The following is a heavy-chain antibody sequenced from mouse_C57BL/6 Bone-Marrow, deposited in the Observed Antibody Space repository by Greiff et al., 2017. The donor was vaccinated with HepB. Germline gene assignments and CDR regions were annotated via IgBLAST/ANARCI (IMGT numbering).Heavy chain of an antibody. D-gene: IGHD1-1*01. V-gene: IGHV1-80*01. CDR1: GYAFSSYW. Sequence: VQLKQSGAELVKPGASVKISCKASGYAFSSYWMNWVKQRPGKGLEWIGQIYPGDGDTNYNGKFKGKATLTADKSSSTAYMQLSSLTSEDSAVYFCAREDYYGTLDYWGQGTTLTVSS. J-gene: IGHJ2*01. CDR2: IYPGDGDT. CDR3: AREDYYGTLDY.